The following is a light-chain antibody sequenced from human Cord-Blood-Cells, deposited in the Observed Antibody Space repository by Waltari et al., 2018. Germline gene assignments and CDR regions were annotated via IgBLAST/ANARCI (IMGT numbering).Light chain of an antibody. CDR3: QSADNSGTWV. V-gene: IGLV3-25*03. Sequence: SYELTQPPSVSVSPGQTARITCPGDALPKQYAYWYQQKPGQAPVLVIYKDSERPSGIPERFSGSSSGTTVTLTISGVQAEDEADYYCQSADNSGTWVFGGGTKLTVL. CDR1: ALPKQY. J-gene: IGLJ3*02. CDR2: KDS.